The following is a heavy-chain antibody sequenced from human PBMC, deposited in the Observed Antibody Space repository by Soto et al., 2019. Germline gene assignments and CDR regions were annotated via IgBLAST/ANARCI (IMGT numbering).Heavy chain of an antibody. Sequence: EVQLVESGGGLVQPGGSLRLSCAASGFTFSDHFMDWVRQAPGKGLEWVGRIRNKAYSYTTEYAASVKGRFTISRDDSMNSLYLQMNSLKTEDTAVYYCARVGGWYFDLWGRGTLVTVSS. CDR1: GFTFSDHF. J-gene: IGHJ2*01. V-gene: IGHV3-72*01. CDR2: IRNKAYSYTT. CDR3: ARVGGWYFDL. D-gene: IGHD1-26*01.